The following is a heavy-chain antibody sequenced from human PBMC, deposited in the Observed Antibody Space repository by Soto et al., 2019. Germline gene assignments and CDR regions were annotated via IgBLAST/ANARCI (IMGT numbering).Heavy chain of an antibody. CDR2: IITIFGTA. CDR1: GGTFISYA. CDR3: ARDANVDTAMDYFDY. J-gene: IGHJ4*02. Sequence: GASVKVSCKASGGTFISYAISWVRQAPGQGLEWMGGIITIFGTANYAQKFQGRVTITADESTSTAYMELSSLRSEDTAVYYCARDANVDTAMDYFDYLGQGTLVTGSS. D-gene: IGHD5-18*01. V-gene: IGHV1-69*13.